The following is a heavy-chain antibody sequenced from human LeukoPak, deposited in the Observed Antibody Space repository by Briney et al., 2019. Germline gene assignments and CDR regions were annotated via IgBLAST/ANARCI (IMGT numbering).Heavy chain of an antibody. CDR1: GGSFSGYY. Sequence: SETLSLTCAVYGGSFSGYYWSWIRQPPGKGLEWIGEINHSGSTNYNPSLKSRVTISVDTSKNQFSLKLSSVTAADTAVYYCASRFTLWFGELFPWGQGTLVTVSS. D-gene: IGHD3-10*01. CDR3: ASRFTLWFGELFP. V-gene: IGHV4-34*01. J-gene: IGHJ5*02. CDR2: INHSGST.